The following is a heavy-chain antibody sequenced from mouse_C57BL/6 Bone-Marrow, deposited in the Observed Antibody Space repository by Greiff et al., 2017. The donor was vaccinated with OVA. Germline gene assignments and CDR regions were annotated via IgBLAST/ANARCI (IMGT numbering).Heavy chain of an antibody. J-gene: IGHJ3*01. CDR1: GYTFTSYW. CDR3: ARSIYDGYPWFAY. D-gene: IGHD2-3*01. V-gene: IGHV1-69*01. Sequence: QVQLQQPGAELVMPGASVKLSCKASGYTFTSYWMHWVKQRPGQGLEWIGEIDPSDSYTNYNQTFKGKSTLTVDKASSTAYMQLSSLTSQDSAVYYCARSIYDGYPWFAYWGQGTLVTVSA. CDR2: IDPSDSYT.